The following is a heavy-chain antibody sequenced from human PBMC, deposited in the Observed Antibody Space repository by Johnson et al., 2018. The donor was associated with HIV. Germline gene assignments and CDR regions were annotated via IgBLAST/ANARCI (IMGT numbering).Heavy chain of an antibody. V-gene: IGHV3-66*02. CDR2: IYSGGST. J-gene: IGHJ3*02. Sequence: VQLVESGGGLVQPGRSLRLSCATSGFTVSSNYMSWVRQAPGKGLEWVSVIYSGGSTYYADSVKGLFTISRYNSKNTLFLQMNSLRAEDTAVYYCACGYTYGHDAFDIWGQGTMVTVSS. CDR3: ACGYTYGHDAFDI. CDR1: GFTVSSNY. D-gene: IGHD5-18*01.